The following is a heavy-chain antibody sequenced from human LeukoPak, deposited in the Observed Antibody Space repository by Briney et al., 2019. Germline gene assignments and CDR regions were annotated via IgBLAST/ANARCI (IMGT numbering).Heavy chain of an antibody. V-gene: IGHV3-30-3*01. CDR3: ASGVVVADKLVY. CDR1: GFTFSNYA. J-gene: IGHJ4*02. D-gene: IGHD2-15*01. Sequence: GGSLRLSCAASGFTFSNYAMHWVRQAPGKGLEWVAVISYDGSNKYYADSVKGRFTISRDNSKNTLYLQMNSLRAEDTAVYYCASGVVVADKLVYWGQGTLVTVSS. CDR2: ISYDGSNK.